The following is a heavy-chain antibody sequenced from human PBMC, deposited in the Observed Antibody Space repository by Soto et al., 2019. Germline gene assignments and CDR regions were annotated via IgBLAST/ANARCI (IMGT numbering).Heavy chain of an antibody. CDR2: ISGSGKNS. J-gene: IGHJ3*01. V-gene: IGHV3-23*01. CDR3: AKGSTSRGDWTVDPFDA. Sequence: EVQLLESGGGLVHPGGSLRLSCAASGFTVSPYSMTWVRQAPGKGLEWVSGISGSGKNSYYTDSVQGRFGISRDNSKNTLYLQMNGLRADDTAVYYCAKGSTSRGDWTVDPFDAWGQGTKVIVSS. D-gene: IGHD2-21*02. CDR1: GFTVSPYS.